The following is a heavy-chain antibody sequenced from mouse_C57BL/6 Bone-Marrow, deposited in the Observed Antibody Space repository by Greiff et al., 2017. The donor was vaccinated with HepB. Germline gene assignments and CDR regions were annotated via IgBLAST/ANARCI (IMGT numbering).Heavy chain of an antibody. CDR2: ISYSGST. CDR1: GYSITSDY. CDR3: ARSTMVTGSYWYFDV. Sequence: EVKLVESGPGLAKPSQTLSLTCSVTGYSITSDYWNWIRKFPGNKLEYMGYISYSGSTYYNPSLKSRISITRDTSKNQYYLQLNSVTTEDTATYYCARSTMVTGSYWYFDVWGTGTTVTVSS. J-gene: IGHJ1*03. D-gene: IGHD2-2*01. V-gene: IGHV3-8*01.